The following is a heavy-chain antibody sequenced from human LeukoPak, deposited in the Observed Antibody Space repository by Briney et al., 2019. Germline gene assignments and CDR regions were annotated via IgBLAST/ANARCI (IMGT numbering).Heavy chain of an antibody. CDR2: VLYDASKQ. J-gene: IGHJ4*02. CDR3: VSDNYGGILDF. Sequence: GGSLRLSCAASGSTFTRYTMHWVRQAPGKGLEWVAVVLYDASKQYYADSVKGRFTLSRDNSKNTLSLQMNTLRADDTAVYYCVSDNYGGILDFCGQGTLVTVSS. CDR1: GSTFTRYT. D-gene: IGHD2-21*01. V-gene: IGHV3-30*04.